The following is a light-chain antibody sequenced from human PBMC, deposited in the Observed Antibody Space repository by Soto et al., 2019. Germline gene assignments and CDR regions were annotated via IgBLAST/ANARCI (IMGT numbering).Light chain of an antibody. J-gene: IGLJ1*01. CDR2: EVT. CDR3: SSYGGSNNFV. V-gene: IGLV2-8*01. CDR1: SSDVGGYNF. Sequence: QSALAQPPSASGSPGQSVTISCTGTSSDVGGYNFVSWYQHFPGKAPKLIIYEVTKRPSGVPDRFSGSKSGNTASLTVSGLQTDDEADYYCSSYGGSNNFVFGTGTKATVL.